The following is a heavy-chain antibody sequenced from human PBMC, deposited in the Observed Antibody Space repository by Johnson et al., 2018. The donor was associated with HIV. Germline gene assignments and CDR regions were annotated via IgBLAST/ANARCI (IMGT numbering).Heavy chain of an antibody. CDR1: GFTLSTYW. V-gene: IGHV3-7*05. CDR2: INEDGSEE. D-gene: IGHD2-2*01. Sequence: EVQLMESGGGVVRPGGSLRLSCAASGFTLSTYWMTWVRQAPGKGLEWVANINEDGSEEYYVDSMEGRFIISRDNAKNSLYLQIDSLRAEDTALYYCARAGSEKYALGAFDIWGQGTMVTVSS. J-gene: IGHJ3*02. CDR3: ARAGSEKYALGAFDI.